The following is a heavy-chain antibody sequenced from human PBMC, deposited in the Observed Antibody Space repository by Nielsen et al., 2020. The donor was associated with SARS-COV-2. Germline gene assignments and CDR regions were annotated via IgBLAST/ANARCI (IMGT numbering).Heavy chain of an antibody. V-gene: IGHV1-69*01. D-gene: IGHD2-2*01. CDR2: IIPIFGTA. Sequence: WVRQAPGQGLEWMGGIIPIFGTANYAQKFQGRVTITADESTSTAYMKLSSLRSEDTAVYYCASVVPAAMDGVVWYYYYGMDVWGQGTTVTVSS. CDR3: ASVVPAAMDGVVWYYYYGMDV. J-gene: IGHJ6*02.